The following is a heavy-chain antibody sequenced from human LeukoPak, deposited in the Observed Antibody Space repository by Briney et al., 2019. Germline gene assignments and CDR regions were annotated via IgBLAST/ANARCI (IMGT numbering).Heavy chain of an antibody. Sequence: SETLSLTCVVSGDSVSSSHWWSWVRQPPGKGLEWIGYIYYSGSTNYNPSLKSRVTISVDTSKNQFSLKLSSVTAADTAVYYCAREEGKSGTSPFDYWGQGTLVTVSS. CDR3: AREEGKSGTSPFDY. CDR1: GDSVSSSHW. D-gene: IGHD3-10*01. J-gene: IGHJ4*02. V-gene: IGHV4-4*02. CDR2: IYYSGST.